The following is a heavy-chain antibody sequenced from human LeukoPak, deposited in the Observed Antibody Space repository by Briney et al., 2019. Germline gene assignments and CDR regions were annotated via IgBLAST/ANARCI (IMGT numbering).Heavy chain of an antibody. Sequence: PSETLSLTCTVSGGSISSSSYYWGWIRQPPGRGLEWIGSIYYSGSTYYNPSLKSRVTISVDTSKNQFSLKLSSVTAADTAVYYCARTTGPYKNYFDYWGQGTLVTVSS. J-gene: IGHJ4*02. D-gene: IGHD1-1*01. CDR2: IYYSGST. CDR1: GGSISSSSYY. V-gene: IGHV4-39*01. CDR3: ARTTGPYKNYFDY.